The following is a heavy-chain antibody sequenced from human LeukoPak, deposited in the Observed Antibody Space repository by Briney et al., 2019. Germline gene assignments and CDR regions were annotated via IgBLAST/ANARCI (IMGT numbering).Heavy chain of an antibody. V-gene: IGHV3-43D*04. CDR3: AKDGSRGYSSTGYCMDA. CDR1: GFIFDDYA. Sequence: PGGSLRLSCAASGFIFDDYAMHWVRQAPGKGLEWVALIVWDGESTYYAASVRGRFIISRDNSDNSLYLQMNNLKAEDTAIYYCAKDGSRGYSSTGYCMDAWGKGTTVIVSS. J-gene: IGHJ6*03. D-gene: IGHD6-19*01. CDR2: IVWDGEST.